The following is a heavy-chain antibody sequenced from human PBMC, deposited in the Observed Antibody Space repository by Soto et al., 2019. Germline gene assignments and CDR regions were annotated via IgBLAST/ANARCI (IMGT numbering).Heavy chain of an antibody. CDR3: AIDYYDSSGYYYIPNFDY. J-gene: IGHJ4*02. V-gene: IGHV3-74*01. CDR2: LHSDGRTT. D-gene: IGHD3-22*01. CDR1: GSIFSSYW. Sequence: EVQLVESGGGLVQPGGSLRLSCAASGSIFSSYWLHWVRQAPGTGLVWVSRLHSDGRTTSYADSVKGRFTISRDNAKNTLYLQMNSLRAEDTAVYYCAIDYYDSSGYYYIPNFDYWGQGTLVTVSS.